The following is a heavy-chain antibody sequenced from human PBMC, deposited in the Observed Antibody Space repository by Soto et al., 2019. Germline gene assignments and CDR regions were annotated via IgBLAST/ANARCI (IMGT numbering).Heavy chain of an antibody. CDR1: GGTFSSYA. V-gene: IGHV1-69*01. CDR2: IIPISGTA. CDR3: ARSQGSSTSLEIYYYYYYGMDV. D-gene: IGHD2-2*01. J-gene: IGHJ6*02. Sequence: QVQLVQSGAEVKKPGSSVKVSCKASGGTFSSYAISWVRQAPGQGLEWMGGIIPISGTANYAQKFQGRVTITADESKSTAYMELSSLRPEDTAVYYCARSQGSSTSLEIYYYYYYGMDVWGQGTTVTVSS.